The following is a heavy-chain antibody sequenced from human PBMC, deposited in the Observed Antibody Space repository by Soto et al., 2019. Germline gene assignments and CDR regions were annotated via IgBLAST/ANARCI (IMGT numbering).Heavy chain of an antibody. Sequence: PSETLSLTCTVSGGSISSYYWSWIRQPPGKGLEWIGYIYYSGSTNYNPSLKSRVTISVDTSKNQFSLKLSSVTAADTAVYYCVYYYDSSGYLYWGQGTLVTSPQ. CDR2: IYYSGST. J-gene: IGHJ4*02. CDR3: VYYYDSSGYLY. V-gene: IGHV4-59*01. CDR1: GGSISSYY. D-gene: IGHD3-22*01.